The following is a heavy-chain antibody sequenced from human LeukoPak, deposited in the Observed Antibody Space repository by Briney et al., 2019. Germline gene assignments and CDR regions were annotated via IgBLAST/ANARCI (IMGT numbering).Heavy chain of an antibody. D-gene: IGHD6-13*01. V-gene: IGHV3-11*04. J-gene: IGHJ4*02. CDR2: ISSSGSTI. Sequence: GGSLRLSCAASGFTFSDYYMSWIRQAPGKGLEWVSYISSSGSTIYYADSVKGRFTISRDNAKNSVYLQVDSLRVEDTAVYYCARIGYSSSSFDYWGQGTLVTVSS. CDR1: GFTFSDYY. CDR3: ARIGYSSSSFDY.